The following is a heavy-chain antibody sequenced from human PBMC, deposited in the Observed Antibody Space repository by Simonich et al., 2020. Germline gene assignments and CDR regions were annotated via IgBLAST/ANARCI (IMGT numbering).Heavy chain of an antibody. CDR3: ARGALTGDYYYMDV. Sequence: QVQLVQSGAEVKKPGASVKVSCKASGYTLTGYYMHWVRPAPGQGLEWLGWINPNRGGTNYAQKFQGRVTMTRDTSISTAYMELSRLRSDDTAVYYCARGALTGDYYYMDVWGKGTTVTVSS. D-gene: IGHD7-27*01. J-gene: IGHJ6*03. CDR2: INPNRGGT. V-gene: IGHV1-2*02. CDR1: GYTLTGYY.